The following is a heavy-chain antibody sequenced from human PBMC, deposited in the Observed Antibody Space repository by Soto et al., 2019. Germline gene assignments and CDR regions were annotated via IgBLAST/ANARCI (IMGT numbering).Heavy chain of an antibody. CDR3: TKSSGGSSSVGMDY. J-gene: IGHJ4*02. Sequence: PGGSLRLSCAVSGFIFKNYALNWVRQAPGKGLEWVASITRDGYNKYYADSVKGRFTISRDNSKNTLSLQMTALRVEDSSVYYWTKSSGGSSSVGMDYWGPGTLVTVSS. CDR2: ITRDGYNK. V-gene: IGHV3-30*04. CDR1: GFIFKNYA. D-gene: IGHD6-6*01.